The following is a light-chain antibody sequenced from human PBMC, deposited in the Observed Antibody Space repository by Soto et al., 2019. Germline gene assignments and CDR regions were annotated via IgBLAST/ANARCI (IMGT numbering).Light chain of an antibody. CDR1: QSVLYSSSNKNY. V-gene: IGKV4-1*01. CDR3: QQYYATPTWS. J-gene: IGKJ1*01. CDR2: CAS. Sequence: DIVMTQSPDSLAVSLGERATINCKSSQSVLYSSSNKNYLAWYQQKPGQPPKLLISCASTRESGVPDRFSGSGSLTDFTLTIRSLQPEDVAVYYCQQYYATPTWSFGQGTKLESK.